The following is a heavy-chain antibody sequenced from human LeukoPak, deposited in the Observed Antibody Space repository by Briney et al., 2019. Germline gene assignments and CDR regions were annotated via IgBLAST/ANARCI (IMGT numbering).Heavy chain of an antibody. CDR3: ARAYYCGGGSCKLEY. Sequence: ASVKVSCKASGYTFTNYDINWVRQVTGQGLEWMGWMNPNNGNTGYAQKFQGRVAMTRSTSITTAYMELSSLRSEDTAVYYCARAYYCGGGSCKLEYWGQGTLVTVSS. V-gene: IGHV1-8*01. CDR1: GYTFTNYD. CDR2: MNPNNGNT. J-gene: IGHJ4*02. D-gene: IGHD2-15*01.